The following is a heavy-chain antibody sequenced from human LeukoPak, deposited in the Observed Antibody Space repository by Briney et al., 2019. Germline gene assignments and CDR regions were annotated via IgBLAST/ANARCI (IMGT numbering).Heavy chain of an antibody. J-gene: IGHJ4*02. CDR1: GFSFSTYW. D-gene: IGHD3-9*01. CDR2: IKEDGSEK. Sequence: GGSLRLSCAASGFSFSTYWMSWVRQAPGKGLEWVANIKEDGSEKNYVDSVKGRFTISRDNAKNSLYLQMNSLRAEDTAVYYCARVHLRYFDWLSSFDYWGQGILVTVSS. V-gene: IGHV3-7*01. CDR3: ARVHLRYFDWLSSFDY.